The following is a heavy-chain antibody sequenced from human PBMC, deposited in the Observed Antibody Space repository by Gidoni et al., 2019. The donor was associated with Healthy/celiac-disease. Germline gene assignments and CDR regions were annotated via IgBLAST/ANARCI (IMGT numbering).Heavy chain of an antibody. Sequence: EVQLVESGGGLVKPGGSLRLSCAAPGFTFSSYSMNWVRQAPGKGLEWVSSISSSSSYIYYADSVKGRFTISRDNAKNSLYLQMNSLRAEDTAVYYCARDLGRDYYDSSGYYGGLDYWGQGTLVTVSS. J-gene: IGHJ4*02. CDR3: ARDLGRDYYDSSGYYGGLDY. V-gene: IGHV3-21*01. CDR2: ISSSSSYI. D-gene: IGHD3-22*01. CDR1: GFTFSSYS.